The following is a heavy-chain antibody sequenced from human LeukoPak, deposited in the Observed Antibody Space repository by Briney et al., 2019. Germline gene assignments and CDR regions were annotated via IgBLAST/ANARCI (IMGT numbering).Heavy chain of an antibody. CDR2: IFYSGST. V-gene: IGHV4-39*01. Sequence: SETLSLTCTVSGGSISSTNFYWGWIRQPPGKGLEWIGSIFYSGSTYYKPSLESRVTISVDTSKNQFSLKLSSVTAADTAVYFCAGHTDRGSYERAFDIWGQGTMVTVSS. J-gene: IGHJ3*02. CDR1: GGSISSTNFY. D-gene: IGHD1-26*01. CDR3: AGHTDRGSYERAFDI.